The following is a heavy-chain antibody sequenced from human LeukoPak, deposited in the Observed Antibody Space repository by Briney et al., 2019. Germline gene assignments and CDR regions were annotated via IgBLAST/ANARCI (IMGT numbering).Heavy chain of an antibody. CDR2: IYYSGSS. CDR1: GSSISSSSYY. Sequence: SETLSLTCTVSGSSISSSSYYWGWIRQPPGKGLEWIGSIYYSGSSYFNPSLKSRVTISVDTSKNQFSLKLSSVTAADTAVYYCARRSYYYDSSGYYWGFDPWGQGTLVTVSS. D-gene: IGHD3-22*01. V-gene: IGHV4-39*07. J-gene: IGHJ5*02. CDR3: ARRSYYYDSSGYYWGFDP.